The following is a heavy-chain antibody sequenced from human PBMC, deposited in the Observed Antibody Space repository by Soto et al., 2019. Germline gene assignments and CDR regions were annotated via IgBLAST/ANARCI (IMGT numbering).Heavy chain of an antibody. CDR1: GGSFNANY. J-gene: IGHJ4*02. Sequence: SETLSLTCVVSGGSFNANYWTWIRQPPGKGLEWVGEIFHSGNTNYNPSLNSRVTISVDTSRNQFSLKLSSVTAADTAIYYCASARWDYWGQGTLVTVSS. CDR3: ASARWDY. V-gene: IGHV4-34*12. CDR2: IFHSGNT.